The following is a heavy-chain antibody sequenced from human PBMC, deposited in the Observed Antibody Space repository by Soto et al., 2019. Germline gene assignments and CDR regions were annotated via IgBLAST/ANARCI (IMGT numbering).Heavy chain of an antibody. CDR2: INPNGGIT. J-gene: IGHJ4*02. Sequence: ASVKVSCKASGYTFTPYYIHWVRQAPGQGLEWMGIINPNGGITTYAQKFRAGFSMTRDTSTSTVYLELSSLRSEDSAVYYCATSVNSAMAFDYWGQGTLVTVSS. V-gene: IGHV1-46*01. CDR3: ATSVNSAMAFDY. D-gene: IGHD5-18*01. CDR1: GYTFTPYY.